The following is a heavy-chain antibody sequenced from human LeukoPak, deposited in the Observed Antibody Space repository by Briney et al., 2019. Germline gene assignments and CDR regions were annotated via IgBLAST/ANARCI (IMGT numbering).Heavy chain of an antibody. CDR2: IRDHGSNK. J-gene: IGHJ4*02. CDR1: GFPFSTLG. D-gene: IGHD2-15*01. V-gene: IGHV3-30*02. Sequence: PWGSLRPSCAAAGFPFSTLGQAWVRQAPGQGPEGVAFIRDHGSNKYYAESVKGRFTISRDNSKNTLHLQMKSLRAEDTAVYYCAKDHCGSCSGDDYFDHWGQGALVTVSS. CDR3: AKDHCGSCSGDDYFDH.